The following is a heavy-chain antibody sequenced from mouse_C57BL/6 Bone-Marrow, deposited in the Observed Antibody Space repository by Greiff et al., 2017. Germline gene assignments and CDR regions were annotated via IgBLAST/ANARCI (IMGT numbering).Heavy chain of an antibody. V-gene: IGHV12-3*01. CDR1: GFPITSGYY. Sequence: QVQLQQSGPGLVKPSQSLFLTCSITGFPITSGYYWIWIRQSPGKPLEWMGYITHSGETFYNPSLQSPISITRETSKNQFFLQLNAVTTEDTAMYYCAGDSRDLGWYFDYWGQGTTLTVSS. CDR3: AGDSRDLGWYFDY. CDR2: ITHSGET. J-gene: IGHJ2*01. D-gene: IGHD4-1*01.